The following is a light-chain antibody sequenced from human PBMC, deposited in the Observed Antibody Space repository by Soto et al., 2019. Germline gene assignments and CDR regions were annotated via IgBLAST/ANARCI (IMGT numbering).Light chain of an antibody. CDR1: QSVGDY. J-gene: IGKJ5*01. V-gene: IGKV3-11*01. Sequence: IVLTQSPATLSLSPGERATVXXRASQSVGDYLAWYQQKTGQAPRLLXYDASNRAAGVPYRFRGSGSGTDFTLTISSVEPEDFGVYYCQQRSDWPPITFGQGTRLEIK. CDR3: QQRSDWPPIT. CDR2: DAS.